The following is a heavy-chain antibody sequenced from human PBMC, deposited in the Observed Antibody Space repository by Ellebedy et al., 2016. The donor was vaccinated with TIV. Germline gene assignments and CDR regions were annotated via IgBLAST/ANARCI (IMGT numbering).Heavy chain of an antibody. CDR1: GFTFSAYG. CDR2: IWRDGSRE. Sequence: PGGSLRLSCAASGFTFSAYGLHWVRQAPGKGLEWVAVIWRDGSREIYADSVKGRFTISRDNSKNTVFLQMDSLRVEDQALYYCVRDARTHGFDVWGQGTAVTVSS. V-gene: IGHV3-33*01. J-gene: IGHJ3*01. CDR3: VRDARTHGFDV.